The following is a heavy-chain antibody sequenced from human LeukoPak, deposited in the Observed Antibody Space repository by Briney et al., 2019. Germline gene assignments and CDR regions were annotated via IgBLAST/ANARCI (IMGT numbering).Heavy chain of an antibody. CDR3: AKDRAPRAAAYYFDC. CDR1: GFTFSSYA. J-gene: IGHJ4*02. V-gene: IGHV3-30*18. D-gene: IGHD6-13*01. Sequence: GGSLRLSCAASGFTFSSYAMHWVRQAPGKGLEWVAAIANDGKDKKSADSVKGRFTISRDNSKNTLYLQMNSLRDEDMAIYYCAKDRAPRAAAYYFDCWGQGTLVTVSS. CDR2: IANDGKDK.